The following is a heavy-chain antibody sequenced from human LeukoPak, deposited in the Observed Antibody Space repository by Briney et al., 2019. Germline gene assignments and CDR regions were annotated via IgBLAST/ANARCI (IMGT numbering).Heavy chain of an antibody. CDR3: ATELKQLVRYYFDY. J-gene: IGHJ4*02. CDR1: GYTFTGYY. Sequence: ASVKVSCKASGYTFTGYYMHWVRQAPGQGLEWMGWINPNSGGTNYAQKFQGWVTMTRDTSISTAYMELSRLRSDDTAVYYCATELKQLVRYYFDYWGQGTLVTVSS. V-gene: IGHV1-2*04. CDR2: INPNSGGT. D-gene: IGHD6-13*01.